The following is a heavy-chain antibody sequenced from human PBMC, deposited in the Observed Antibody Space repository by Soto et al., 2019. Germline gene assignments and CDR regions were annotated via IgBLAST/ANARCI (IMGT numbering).Heavy chain of an antibody. CDR1: GVTVTSNY. CDR2: IYSGENA. CDR3: ARDLDAFAT. J-gene: IGHJ3*02. V-gene: IGHV3-53*01. Sequence: EVQLVQSGGGLVQPGASLRLSCAGYGVTVTSNYMNWVRQAPGKGLEWVSVIYSGENAYYADSVAGRFTISRDNSKNTLYLQMNSLRVEDTAVYYCARDLDAFATWGQGTTVIVSS.